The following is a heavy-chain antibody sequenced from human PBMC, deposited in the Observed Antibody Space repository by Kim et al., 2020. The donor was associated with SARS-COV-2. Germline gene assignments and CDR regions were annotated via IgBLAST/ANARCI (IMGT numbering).Heavy chain of an antibody. D-gene: IGHD4-17*01. CDR2: INQDGSEK. Sequence: GGSLRLSCAASEFNFNTYWMSWVRQAPGKGLEWVANINQDGSEKYFVDSVKGRFTISRDNAKKSLYLQMNSLRAEDTAVYYCTRGRRNYGDRGLYFDYWGQGALVTVSS. J-gene: IGHJ4*02. V-gene: IGHV3-7*04. CDR1: EFNFNTYW. CDR3: TRGRRNYGDRGLYFDY.